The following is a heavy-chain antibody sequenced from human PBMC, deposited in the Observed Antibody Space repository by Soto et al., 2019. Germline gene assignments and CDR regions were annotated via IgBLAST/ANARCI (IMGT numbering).Heavy chain of an antibody. J-gene: IGHJ6*02. V-gene: IGHV3-7*03. Sequence: DVPLVESGGGLVQPGGSLRLSCAASAFTFSSYWMSWVRQAPGRGLEWVANIKQEGSEKSYVDSVKGRFTISRDNAKNSLYLQMNSLRAEDAAVYYCARGSQGHYDLHYGVDVWGQGTTVTVSS. CDR1: AFTFSSYW. CDR3: ARGSQGHYDLHYGVDV. D-gene: IGHD3-3*01. CDR2: IKQEGSEK.